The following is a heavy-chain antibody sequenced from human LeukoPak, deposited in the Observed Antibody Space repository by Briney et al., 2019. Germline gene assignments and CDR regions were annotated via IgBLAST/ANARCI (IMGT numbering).Heavy chain of an antibody. D-gene: IGHD2-15*01. J-gene: IGHJ4*02. CDR2: ISGSDSST. CDR3: ATGLGGSCYSAGDY. V-gene: IGHV3-23*01. Sequence: GGSLRLSCAASGFTFSTYAMTWVRQAPGKGMEWVATISGSDSSTYYADSVKGRFTISRYNSMTTLYLQLNSLSPEDTRVYSCATGLGGSCYSAGDYRGQGILVTVSS. CDR1: GFTFSTYA.